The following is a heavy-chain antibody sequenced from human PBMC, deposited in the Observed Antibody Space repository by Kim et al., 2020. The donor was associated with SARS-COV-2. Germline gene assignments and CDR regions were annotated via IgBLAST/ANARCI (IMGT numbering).Heavy chain of an antibody. Sequence: GGSLRLSCAASGFTFSNYSMNWVRQAPGKGLEWFSVIDSGGSSINYADSVKGRFTISSDNSKNTLYLQMNNLRAEDTAVYYCAKNAIAATVSGWFDPW. J-gene: IGHJ5*02. D-gene: IGHD6-13*01. CDR3: AKNAIAATVSGWFDP. CDR2: IDSGGSSI. CDR1: GFTFSNYS. V-gene: IGHV3-23*03.